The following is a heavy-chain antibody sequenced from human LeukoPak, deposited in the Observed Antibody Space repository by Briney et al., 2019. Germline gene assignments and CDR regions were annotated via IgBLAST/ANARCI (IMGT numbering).Heavy chain of an antibody. Sequence: GGSLRLSCAGSGFIFNNYAMHWVRQAPGKGLEWVSGISWNSGSIGYADSVKGRFTISRDNAKNSLYLQMNSLRAEDTALYYCAKDIAGVTGWSNHDAFDIWGQGTMATVSS. D-gene: IGHD6-19*01. CDR1: GFIFNNYA. V-gene: IGHV3-9*01. CDR2: ISWNSGSI. J-gene: IGHJ3*02. CDR3: AKDIAGVTGWSNHDAFDI.